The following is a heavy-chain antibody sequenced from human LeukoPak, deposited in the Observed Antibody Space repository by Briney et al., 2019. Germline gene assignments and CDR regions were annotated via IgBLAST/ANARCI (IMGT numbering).Heavy chain of an antibody. J-gene: IGHJ6*03. CDR1: GGSISSSSYY. D-gene: IGHD6-6*01. Sequence: SETLSLTCTVSGGSISSSSYYWGWIRQPPGKGLEWIGSIYYSGSTYYNPSLKSRVTISVDTSKNQFSLKLSSVTAADTAVYYCARRAYSSSSKYYYYYMDVWGKGTTVTVSS. CDR3: ARRAYSSSSKYYYYYMDV. V-gene: IGHV4-39*01. CDR2: IYYSGST.